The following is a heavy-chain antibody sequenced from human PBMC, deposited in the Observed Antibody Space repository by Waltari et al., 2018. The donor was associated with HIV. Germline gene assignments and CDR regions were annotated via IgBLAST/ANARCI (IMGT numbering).Heavy chain of an antibody. J-gene: IGHJ4*01. V-gene: IGHV3-13*01. CDR3: TRVATRSYFDS. Sequence: EVQLIESGGGFVQPGGSLRLLCAASGFTFSSYDLHWVRQIRGGTPDWVSSIGAAGDTHYLGSVTGRFTISRDNAKSSLFLQMNSLRAEDTAVYYCTRVATRSYFDSWGHGTLVTVSS. CDR1: GFTFSSYD. CDR2: IGAAGDT.